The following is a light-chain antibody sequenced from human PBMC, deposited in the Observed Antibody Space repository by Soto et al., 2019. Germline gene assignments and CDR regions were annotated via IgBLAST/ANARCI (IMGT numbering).Light chain of an antibody. CDR1: SSDVGGYNH. CDR2: DVS. J-gene: IGLJ2*01. V-gene: IGLV2-14*01. CDR3: SSYTSSTTSVL. Sequence: QSVLTQPDSVSGSPGQSITISCTGTSSDVGGYNHVSWYQKHPGKAPKLMIYDVSDRPSGISNRFSGSKSGNTASLTISGLQAEDEADYYCSSYTSSTTSVLFGGGTKLTVL.